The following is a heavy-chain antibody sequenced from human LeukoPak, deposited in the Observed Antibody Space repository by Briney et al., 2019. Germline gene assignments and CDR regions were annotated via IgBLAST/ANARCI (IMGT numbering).Heavy chain of an antibody. D-gene: IGHD1-26*01. CDR2: ISAYNGNT. V-gene: IGHV1-18*01. Sequence: ASVKVSCKASGYTFTSYGISWVRQAPGQGLEWMGWISAYNGNTNYAQKLQGRVTMTTDTSTSTANMELRSLRSDDTAVYYCARVQAGELLENWFDPWGQGTLVTVSS. J-gene: IGHJ5*02. CDR1: GYTFTSYG. CDR3: ARVQAGELLENWFDP.